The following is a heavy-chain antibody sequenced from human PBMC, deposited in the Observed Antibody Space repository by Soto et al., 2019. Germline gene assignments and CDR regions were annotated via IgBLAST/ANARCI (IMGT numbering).Heavy chain of an antibody. D-gene: IGHD1-1*01. V-gene: IGHV3-30-3*01. CDR1: GFTFSSYA. CDR2: ITYDGSNT. Sequence: RGSLRLSCAASGFTFSSYAMHWVRQAPGKGLEWVAVITYDGSNTYYAGSVQGRFPITRDNSKNTPYLQMNSLRAEDTAVYYCAGDLSPNRYERTYYDYCMDAWGQGTTVTVSS. J-gene: IGHJ6*02. CDR3: AGDLSPNRYERTYYDYCMDA.